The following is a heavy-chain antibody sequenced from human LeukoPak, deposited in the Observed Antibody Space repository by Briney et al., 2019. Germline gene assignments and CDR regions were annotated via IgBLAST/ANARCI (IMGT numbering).Heavy chain of an antibody. V-gene: IGHV1-18*01. Sequence: GASVKVSCKASGYTFTSYGISWVRQAPGQGLEWMGWISAYNGNTNYAQKLQGRVTMTTDTSTSTAYMELSSLRSEDTAVYYCNRWPQYYGMDVWGQGTTVTVTS. CDR1: GYTFTSYG. CDR3: NRWPQYYGMDV. J-gene: IGHJ6*02. D-gene: IGHD1-14*01. CDR2: ISAYNGNT.